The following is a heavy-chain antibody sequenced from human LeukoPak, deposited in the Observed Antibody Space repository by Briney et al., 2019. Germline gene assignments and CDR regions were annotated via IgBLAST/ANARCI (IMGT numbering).Heavy chain of an antibody. J-gene: IGHJ4*02. V-gene: IGHV3-64*01. CDR3: ARGLAYCDGDCLYYFDY. Sequence: PGGSLRLSCAASGFTFSSYAMHWVRQAPGKGLEHVSAISSNGGSTYYANSVKGRFTISRDNSKNTLYLQMGSLRAEDMAVYYCARGLAYCDGDCLYYFDYWGQGTLVTVSS. CDR1: GFTFSSYA. CDR2: ISSNGGST. D-gene: IGHD2-21*02.